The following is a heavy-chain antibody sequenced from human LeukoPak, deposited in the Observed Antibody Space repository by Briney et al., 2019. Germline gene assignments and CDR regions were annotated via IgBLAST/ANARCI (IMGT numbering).Heavy chain of an antibody. CDR3: VKGCSYTGCYTSEN. J-gene: IGHJ4*02. D-gene: IGHD2-15*01. V-gene: IGHV3-48*01. CDR1: GLTFSSYS. CDR2: ISSSSSTI. Sequence: PAGGSLRLSCAASGLTFSSYSMNWVRQAPGKGLEWASYISSSSSTIYYADSVKGRFTISRDNSKNTLYMQMNSLRVEDTAVYYCVKGCSYTGCYTSENWGQGTLVTVSS.